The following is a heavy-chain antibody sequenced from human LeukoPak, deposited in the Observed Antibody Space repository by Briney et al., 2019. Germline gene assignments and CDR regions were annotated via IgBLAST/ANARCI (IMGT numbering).Heavy chain of an antibody. D-gene: IGHD3-16*02. CDR1: GGSISSYY. V-gene: IGHV4-59*01. CDR3: ARGSVTFGGVIVIPFDP. CDR2: IYYSGSI. J-gene: IGHJ5*02. Sequence: SETLSLTCTVSGGSISSYYWSWIRQPPGKGLEWIGYIYYSGSINYNPSLKSRVTISVDTSKNQFSLKLSSVTAADTAVYYCARGSVTFGGVIVIPFDPWGQGTLVTVSA.